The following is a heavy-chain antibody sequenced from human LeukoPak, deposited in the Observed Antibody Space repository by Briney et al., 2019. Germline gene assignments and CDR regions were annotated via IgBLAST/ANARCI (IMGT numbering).Heavy chain of an antibody. CDR1: GASISSSY. Sequence: PSETLSLTCAVSGASISSSYWSWIRQPPGKGLEWIGYINYSGNTKYNPSLESRVTISVDASNNQFSLRLSSVTAADTAVYYCARGCYYVNYWGQGTLVTVSS. V-gene: IGHV4-59*12. CDR3: ARGCYYVNY. J-gene: IGHJ4*02. D-gene: IGHD3-22*01. CDR2: INYSGNT.